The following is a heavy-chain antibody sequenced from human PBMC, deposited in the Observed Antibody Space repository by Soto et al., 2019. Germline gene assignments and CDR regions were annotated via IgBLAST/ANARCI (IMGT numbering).Heavy chain of an antibody. V-gene: IGHV3-23*01. CDR3: AKARFRDSSMFLLDY. D-gene: IGHD6-19*01. CDR2: ISGSGGST. J-gene: IGHJ4*02. Sequence: EVQLLESGGGLVQPGGSLRLSCAASGFTFSSYALSWVRQAPGKGLEWVSAISGSGGSTYYADSVKGRFTISRDNSKNTLYLQMNSLRAEDTAVYYCAKARFRDSSMFLLDYWGQGTLVTVSS. CDR1: GFTFSSYA.